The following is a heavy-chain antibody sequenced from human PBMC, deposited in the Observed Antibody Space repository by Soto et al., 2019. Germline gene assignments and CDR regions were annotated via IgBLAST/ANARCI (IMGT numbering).Heavy chain of an antibody. V-gene: IGHV4-28*01. CDR1: GYSISSDKW. J-gene: IGHJ4*02. CDR2: IHYGGVT. Sequence: QVQLQESGPGLVKPSDTLSLTCGVSGYSISSDKWWVWIRQTPGRGLEWIGYIHYGGVTYSNPSLKSRLTMSVDTSKNQFSLKLSSVTAVDTAVYYCATQDNAKYYFDFWGQGTLVTVSS. CDR3: ATQDNAKYYFDF.